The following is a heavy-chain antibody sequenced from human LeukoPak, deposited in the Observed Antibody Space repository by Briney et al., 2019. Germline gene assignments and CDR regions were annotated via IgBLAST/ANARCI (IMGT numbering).Heavy chain of an antibody. CDR3: ARVGTSSSWYNWFDP. Sequence: GASVKVSCKASGYTFTGYYMHRVRQAPGQGLEWMGRINPNSGGTNYAQKFQGRVTMTRDTSISTAYMELRRLRSDDTAVYYCARVGTSSSWYNWFDPWGQGTLVTVSS. J-gene: IGHJ5*02. V-gene: IGHV1-2*06. CDR2: INPNSGGT. D-gene: IGHD6-13*01. CDR1: GYTFTGYY.